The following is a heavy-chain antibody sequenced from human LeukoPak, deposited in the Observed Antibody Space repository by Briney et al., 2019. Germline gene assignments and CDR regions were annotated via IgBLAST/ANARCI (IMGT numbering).Heavy chain of an antibody. J-gene: IGHJ4*02. CDR3: ARGSSGWYSIDY. V-gene: IGHV4-34*01. Sequence: PPETLSLTCAVYGGSFSGYYWSWIRQPPGKGLEWIGEINHSGSTNYNPSLKSRVTISVDTSKNQFSLKLSSVTAADTAVYYCARGSSGWYSIDYWGQGTLVTVSS. D-gene: IGHD6-19*01. CDR1: GGSFSGYY. CDR2: INHSGST.